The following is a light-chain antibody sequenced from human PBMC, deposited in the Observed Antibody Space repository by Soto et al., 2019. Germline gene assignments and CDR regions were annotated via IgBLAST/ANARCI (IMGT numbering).Light chain of an antibody. J-gene: IGLJ3*02. CDR2: GKN. V-gene: IGLV1-40*01. Sequence: QSVLTQPPSVSGAPGQRVTISCSGTSSSIGAGYEVHWYHQLPGTAPKLLIFGKNSRPSGVPDRFSGPKSGTSASLAITALQAEDEADYYCQSYDNSLSGSWVFGGGTKLTVL. CDR3: QSYDNSLSGSWV. CDR1: SSSIGAGYE.